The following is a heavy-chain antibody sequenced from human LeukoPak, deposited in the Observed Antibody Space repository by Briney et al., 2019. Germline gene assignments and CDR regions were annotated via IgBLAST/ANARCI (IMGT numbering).Heavy chain of an antibody. CDR3: AKGDYDYGGLDP. D-gene: IGHD3-3*01. J-gene: IGHJ5*02. CDR1: GFTFSSYG. CDR2: IWYYGSNK. Sequence: GGSLRLSCAASGFTFSSYGMHWVRQAPGKGLEWVAVIWYYGSNKYYADSVKGRFTISRDNSKNTLYLQMNSLKAEDTAVYYCAKGDYDYGGLDPWGQGTLVTVSS. V-gene: IGHV3-33*06.